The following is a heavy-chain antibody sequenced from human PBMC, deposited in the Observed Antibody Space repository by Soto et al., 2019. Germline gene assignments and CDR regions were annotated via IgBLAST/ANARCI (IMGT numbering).Heavy chain of an antibody. J-gene: IGHJ4*02. CDR3: ARDRPPDS. Sequence: GASVKVSCKASGYKFTSYYLHWVRQAPGQGLEWMGTINPNTGDASYAANFQGRVTVTRDTSTSTVYMQLSSLGFDDTAVYYCARDRPPDSWGQGTLVTVS. V-gene: IGHV1-46*01. CDR2: INPNTGDA. CDR1: GYKFTSYY.